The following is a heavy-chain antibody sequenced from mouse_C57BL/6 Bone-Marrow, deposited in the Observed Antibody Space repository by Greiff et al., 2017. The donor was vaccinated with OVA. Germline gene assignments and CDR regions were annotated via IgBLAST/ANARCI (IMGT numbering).Heavy chain of an antibody. Sequence: QVQLQQPGAELVKPGASVKLSCKASGYTFTSYWMQWVKQRPGQGLEWIGEIDPSDSYTNYNQKFTGKATLTVDTSSSTAYMQLSSLTSEDSAVYYCARSPYYYGSSYIAYWGQGTLVTVSA. J-gene: IGHJ3*01. CDR2: IDPSDSYT. CDR1: GYTFTSYW. V-gene: IGHV1-50*01. D-gene: IGHD1-1*01. CDR3: ARSPYYYGSSYIAY.